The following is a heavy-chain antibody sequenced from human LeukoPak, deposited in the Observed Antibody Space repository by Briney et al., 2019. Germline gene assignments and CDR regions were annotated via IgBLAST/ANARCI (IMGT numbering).Heavy chain of an antibody. D-gene: IGHD3-10*01. CDR2: IIPIFGTA. CDR1: GGTFSSYA. Sequence: ASVKVSCKASGGTFSSYAISWVRQAPEQGLEWMGGIIPIFGTANYAQKFQGRVTITADKSTSTAYMELSSLRSEDTAVYYCARRPWFGERNWFDPWGQGTLVTVSS. CDR3: ARRPWFGERNWFDP. V-gene: IGHV1-69*06. J-gene: IGHJ5*02.